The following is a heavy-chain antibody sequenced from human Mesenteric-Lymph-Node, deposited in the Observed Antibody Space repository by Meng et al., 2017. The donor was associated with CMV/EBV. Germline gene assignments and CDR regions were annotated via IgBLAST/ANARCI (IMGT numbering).Heavy chain of an antibody. CDR3: ARDCYSSSSDGVGAY. CDR1: GFTFSIYA. J-gene: IGHJ4*02. CDR2: ISSSGIST. Sequence: GESLKISCAASGFTFSIYAMNWVRQAPGKGLEWVSDISSSGISTHYADSVKGRFTISRDNSKNTLYLQMNSLRAEDTAVYYCARDCYSSSSDGVGAYWGQGTLVTVSS. D-gene: IGHD6-13*01. V-gene: IGHV3-23*01.